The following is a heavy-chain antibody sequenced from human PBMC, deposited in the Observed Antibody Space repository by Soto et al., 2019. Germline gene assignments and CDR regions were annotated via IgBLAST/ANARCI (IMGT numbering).Heavy chain of an antibody. D-gene: IGHD3-10*01. CDR3: ARDSVVRGVIFDY. Sequence: GXXVKGSWKASGLTLNRKGVGCGRRSPEQGLEWMGCITAYNGNTNYAQKLQGRVTMTTDTSTSTAYMELRTLRSDYTAVYYCARDSVVRGVIFDYWGQGTLVIVSS. CDR1: GLTLNRKG. CDR2: ITAYNGNT. V-gene: IGHV1-18*01. J-gene: IGHJ4*02.